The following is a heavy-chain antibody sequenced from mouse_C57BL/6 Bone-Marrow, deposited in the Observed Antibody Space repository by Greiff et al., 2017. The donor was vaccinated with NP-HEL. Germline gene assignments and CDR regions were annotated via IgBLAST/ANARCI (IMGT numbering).Heavy chain of an antibody. CDR3: ARDYYGSPSFDY. J-gene: IGHJ2*01. CDR1: GFTFSSYA. D-gene: IGHD1-1*01. Sequence: VQLKESGGGLVKPGGSLKLSCAASGFTFSSYAMSWVRQTPEKRLEWVATISDGGSYTYYPDNVKGRFTISRDNAKNNLYLQMSHLKSEDTAMYYCARDYYGSPSFDYWGQGTTLTVSS. CDR2: ISDGGSYT. V-gene: IGHV5-4*01.